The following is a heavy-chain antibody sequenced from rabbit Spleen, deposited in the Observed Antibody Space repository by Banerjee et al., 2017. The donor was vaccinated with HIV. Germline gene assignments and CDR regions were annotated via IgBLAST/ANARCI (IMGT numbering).Heavy chain of an antibody. V-gene: IGHV1S45*01. Sequence: QEQLEESGGDLVKPGASLTLTCTASGFSFSSSDYMCWVRQAPGKGLEWISCIAGSSSGFTYSASWAKGRFTISKTSSTTVTLQMTSLTAADTATYFCARDTSSSFSSHGMDLWGPGTLVTVS. CDR1: GFSFSSSDY. J-gene: IGHJ6*01. CDR3: ARDTSSSFSSHGMDL. CDR2: IAGSSSGFT. D-gene: IGHD1-1*01.